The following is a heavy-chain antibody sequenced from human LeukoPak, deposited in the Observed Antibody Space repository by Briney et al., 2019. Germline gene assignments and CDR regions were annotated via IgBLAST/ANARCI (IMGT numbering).Heavy chain of an antibody. J-gene: IGHJ4*02. CDR2: INPNSGGT. CDR3: ARVPRLGPYYFDY. Sequence: GASVKVSRKASGYTFTGYYMHWVRQAPGQGLEWMGWINPNSGGTNYAQKFQGRVTMTRDTSISTAYMELSRLRSDDTAVYYCARVPRLGPYYFDYWGQGTLVTVSS. CDR1: GYTFTGYY. V-gene: IGHV1-2*02. D-gene: IGHD6-19*01.